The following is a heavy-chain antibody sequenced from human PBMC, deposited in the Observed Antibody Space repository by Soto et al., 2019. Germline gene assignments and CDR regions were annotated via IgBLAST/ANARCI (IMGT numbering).Heavy chain of an antibody. J-gene: IGHJ4*02. CDR1: GFTFRAYS. CDR2: ITSSSTYI. V-gene: IGHV3-21*06. D-gene: IGHD5-18*01. Sequence: PGGSLRLSCVASGFTFRAYSMSWVRQAPGQGLEWVSSITSSSTYIYYTRSVEGRFTISRDDAKNSLHLQMNSLRAEDTAVYYCARDLLEGYGHARQPDYWGQRTLVTVSS. CDR3: ARDLLEGYGHARQPDY.